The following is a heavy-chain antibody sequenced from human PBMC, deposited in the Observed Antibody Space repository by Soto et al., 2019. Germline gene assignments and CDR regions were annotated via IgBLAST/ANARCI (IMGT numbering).Heavy chain of an antibody. CDR3: AALIYVRHCYY. CDR2: IVVGTTNT. CDR1: GFTLSGSA. J-gene: IGHJ4*02. V-gene: IGHV1-58*01. Sequence: QTQLVQSGPEVKKPGTSVKVSCKASGFTLSGSAVQWVRQARGQRPEWIGWIVVGTTNTNYAQKFQGRVTFTTYMSTSTVYIELSSLTSEDTAVYYCAALIYVRHCYYWGQGTVVTVSS. D-gene: IGHD3-16*01.